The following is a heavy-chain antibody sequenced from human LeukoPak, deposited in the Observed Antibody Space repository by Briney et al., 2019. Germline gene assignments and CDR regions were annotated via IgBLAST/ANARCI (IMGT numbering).Heavy chain of an antibody. CDR2: ISSSSSYI. J-gene: IGHJ4*02. V-gene: IGHV3-21*01. CDR3: ARDLAMVRGVIDY. Sequence: PGGSLRLSCAASGFTFSTYAMSWVRQAPGKGLEWVSSISSSSSYIYYADSVKGRFTISRDNAKNSLYLQMNSLRAEDTAVYYCARDLAMVRGVIDYWGQGTLVTVSS. D-gene: IGHD3-10*01. CDR1: GFTFSTYA.